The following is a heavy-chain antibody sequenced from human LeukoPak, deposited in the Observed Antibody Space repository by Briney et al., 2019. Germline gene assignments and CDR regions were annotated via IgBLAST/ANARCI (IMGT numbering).Heavy chain of an antibody. Sequence: PSQTLSLTCTVSGGSISSGSYYWSWIRQPAGKGLEWIGRIYTSGSTNYNPSLKSRVTISVDTSKNQFSLKLSSVTAADTAVYYCAAYSYGDYWYFDLWGCGTLVTVSS. CDR2: IYTSGST. J-gene: IGHJ2*01. CDR3: AAYSYGDYWYFDL. D-gene: IGHD4-17*01. V-gene: IGHV4-61*02. CDR1: GGSISSGSYY.